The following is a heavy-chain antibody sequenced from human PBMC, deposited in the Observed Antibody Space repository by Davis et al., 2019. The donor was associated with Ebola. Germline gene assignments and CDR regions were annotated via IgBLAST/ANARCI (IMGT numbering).Heavy chain of an antibody. Sequence: ASVKVSCKASGYTFTGYYMHWVRQAPGQGLEWMGWINPNSDGTNYAQKFQGRVTMTRDTSISTAYMELSRLRSDDTAVYYCARDDYGDSLYSIRNWYFDLWGRGTLVTVSS. CDR1: GYTFTGYY. J-gene: IGHJ2*01. CDR3: ARDDYGDSLYSIRNWYFDL. D-gene: IGHD4-17*01. V-gene: IGHV1-2*02. CDR2: INPNSDGT.